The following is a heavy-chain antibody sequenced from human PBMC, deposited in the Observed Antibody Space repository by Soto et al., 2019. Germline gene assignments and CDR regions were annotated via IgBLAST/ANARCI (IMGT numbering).Heavy chain of an antibody. D-gene: IGHD2-21*01. J-gene: IGHJ6*02. CDR1: GGSISSYY. V-gene: IGHV4-59*01. Sequence: SETLSLTCTVSGGSISSYYWSWIRQPPGKGLEWIGYIYYSGSTNYNPSLKSRVTISVDTSKNQFSLKLSSVTAADTAVYYCAREGVKRNYDYYGMDVWGQGNTVT. CDR2: IYYSGST. CDR3: AREGVKRNYDYYGMDV.